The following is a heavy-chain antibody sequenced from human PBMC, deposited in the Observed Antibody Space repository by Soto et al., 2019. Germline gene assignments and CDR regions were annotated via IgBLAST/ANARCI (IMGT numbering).Heavy chain of an antibody. D-gene: IGHD2-15*01. Sequence: SETLSLTCTVSGGSISSGNYYWSWIRQPPGKGLEWIGYIDYSGSTYYNPSLKSRVSISVDTSKSRISLNLNSVIAADTAVYYCARRGGSSARSYFFDYWGQGTLVTVSS. V-gene: IGHV4-30-4*01. J-gene: IGHJ4*02. CDR3: ARRGGSSARSYFFDY. CDR1: GGSISSGNYY. CDR2: IDYSGST.